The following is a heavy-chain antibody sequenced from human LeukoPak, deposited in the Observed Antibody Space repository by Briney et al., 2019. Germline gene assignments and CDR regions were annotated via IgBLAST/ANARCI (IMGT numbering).Heavy chain of an antibody. CDR3: VRVPPPPRYDILTDSDV. Sequence: GGSLRLSCAASGFTFSSYSMNWVRQAPGKGLEWVSSISSSSSYIYYADSVKGRFTISRDNAKNSLHLQMNSLRAEDTAVYYCVRVPPPPRYDILTDSDVWGQGTTVTVSS. J-gene: IGHJ6*02. V-gene: IGHV3-21*01. CDR2: ISSSSSYI. CDR1: GFTFSSYS. D-gene: IGHD3-9*01.